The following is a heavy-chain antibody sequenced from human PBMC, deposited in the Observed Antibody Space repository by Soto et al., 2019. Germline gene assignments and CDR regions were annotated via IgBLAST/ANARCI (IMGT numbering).Heavy chain of an antibody. CDR2: MYHSGST. D-gene: IGHD4-17*01. Sequence: SETLSLTCAVSGGSISSGGYSWSWIRQPPGKGLEWIGYMYHSGSTYYNPSLKSQVTISVDRSKNKFSLKLSSVTAADTAVYYCARGMTTVTTLDYWGQGTLVTVS. CDR1: GGSISSGGYS. V-gene: IGHV4-30-2*01. J-gene: IGHJ4*02. CDR3: ARGMTTVTTLDY.